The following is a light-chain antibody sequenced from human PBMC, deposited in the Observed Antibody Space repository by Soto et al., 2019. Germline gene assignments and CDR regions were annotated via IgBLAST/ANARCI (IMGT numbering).Light chain of an antibody. J-gene: IGKJ5*01. CDR3: QQYYDWPIT. CDR1: QNVDSNY. Sequence: QSPGTLSLSPGERATLSCRASQNVDSNYLAWYQQKPGQAPRIIIFGVFTRANGIPDRFSGSGSGTDFTLTISSLQSEDFAIYYCQQYYDWPITFGQGTRLET. CDR2: GVF. V-gene: IGKV3D-7*01.